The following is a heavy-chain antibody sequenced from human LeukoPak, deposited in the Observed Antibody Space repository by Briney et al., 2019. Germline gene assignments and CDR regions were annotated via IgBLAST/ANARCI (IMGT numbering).Heavy chain of an antibody. Sequence: SVKVSCKASGGTFSSYAISWVRQAPGQGLEWMGGIIPIFGTANYAQKFQGRVTITADESTCTAYMELSSLRSEDTAVYYCATPAYCGGDCYSYYFDYWGQGTLVTVSS. J-gene: IGHJ4*02. CDR2: IIPIFGTA. CDR1: GGTFSSYA. CDR3: ATPAYCGGDCYSYYFDY. V-gene: IGHV1-69*13. D-gene: IGHD2-21*02.